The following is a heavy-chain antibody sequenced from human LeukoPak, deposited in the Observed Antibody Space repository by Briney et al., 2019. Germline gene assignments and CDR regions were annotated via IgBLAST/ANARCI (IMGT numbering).Heavy chain of an antibody. Sequence: SETLSLTCTVSGGSISNYYWNWIRQPPGRGLEWIGYVYHIGSTNYNPSLKSRVTISVDTPKNQFSLKLNSVSAADTAVYYCAGGGYSYFPSRGQGTLVTVSS. CDR1: GGSISNYY. V-gene: IGHV4-59*01. D-gene: IGHD5-18*01. CDR3: AGGGYSYFPS. CDR2: VYHIGST. J-gene: IGHJ4*02.